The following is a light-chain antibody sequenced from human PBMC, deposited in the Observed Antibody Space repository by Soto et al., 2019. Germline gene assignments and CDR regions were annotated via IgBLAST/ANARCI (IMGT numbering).Light chain of an antibody. J-gene: IGKJ1*01. CDR1: QSVSSSY. Sequence: EVVLTQSPGTLSLSPGERASLSCRASQSVSSSYLAWYQQIPGQAPRLLINDASRRATGIPDRFSGSGSGTDFPLTISRLEPEDFAVYYCQQYGSSPPTFGQGTKVDLK. CDR2: DAS. CDR3: QQYGSSPPT. V-gene: IGKV3-20*01.